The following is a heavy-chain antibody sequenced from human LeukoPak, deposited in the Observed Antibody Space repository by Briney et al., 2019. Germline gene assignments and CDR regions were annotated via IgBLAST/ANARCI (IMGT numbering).Heavy chain of an antibody. CDR3: ARDTGLIAAAGTYYFDY. CDR2: ISGDGGST. D-gene: IGHD6-13*01. J-gene: IGHJ4*02. V-gene: IGHV3-43*02. Sequence: GGSLRLSCAASGFTFDDYAMHWVRQAPGKGLEWVSLISGDGGSTYYADSVKGRFTISRDNSKNSLYLQMNSLRAEDTAVYYCARDTGLIAAAGTYYFDYWGQGTLVTVSS. CDR1: GFTFDDYA.